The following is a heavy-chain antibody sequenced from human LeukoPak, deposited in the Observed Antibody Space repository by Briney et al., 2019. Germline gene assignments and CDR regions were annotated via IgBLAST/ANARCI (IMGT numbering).Heavy chain of an antibody. Sequence: GGSLRLSCAASGFTVSSNYMSWVRQAPGKGLEWVSAISGSGGSTYYADSVKGRFTISRDNSKNTLYLQMNSLRAEDTAVYYCAKDYSGSSWFDAFDIWGQGTMVTVSS. CDR1: GFTVSSNY. J-gene: IGHJ3*02. CDR3: AKDYSGSSWFDAFDI. CDR2: ISGSGGST. V-gene: IGHV3-23*01. D-gene: IGHD6-13*01.